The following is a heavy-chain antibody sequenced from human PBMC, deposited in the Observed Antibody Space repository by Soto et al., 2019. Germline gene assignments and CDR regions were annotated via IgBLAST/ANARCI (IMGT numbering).Heavy chain of an antibody. Sequence: SVKVSCTASGGTFSSYAIICVRQAPGPGLEWMGGIIPIFGTANYAQKFQGRVTITADKSTSTAYMELSSLRSEDTAVYYCAREPYYYDSSGYSYAFDIWGQGTMVTVSS. D-gene: IGHD3-22*01. J-gene: IGHJ3*02. CDR1: GGTFSSYA. CDR2: IIPIFGTA. CDR3: AREPYYYDSSGYSYAFDI. V-gene: IGHV1-69*06.